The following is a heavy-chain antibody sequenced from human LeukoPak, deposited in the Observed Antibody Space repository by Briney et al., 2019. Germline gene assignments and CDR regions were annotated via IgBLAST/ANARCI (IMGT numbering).Heavy chain of an antibody. V-gene: IGHV3-23*01. CDR1: GFTFSSYA. CDR2: ISGSGGST. D-gene: IGHD2-2*01. Sequence: GGSLRLSCAASGFTFSSYAMSWVRQAPGKGLEWVSAISGSGGSTYYADSVKGRFTISRDNSKNTLYLQMNSLRAEDTAVYYCARGPIVVVPAAQNDYWGQGTLVTVSS. CDR3: ARGPIVVVPAAQNDY. J-gene: IGHJ4*02.